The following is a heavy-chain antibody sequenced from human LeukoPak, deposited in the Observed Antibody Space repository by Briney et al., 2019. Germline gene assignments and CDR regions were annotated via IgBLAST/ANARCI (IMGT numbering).Heavy chain of an antibody. J-gene: IGHJ4*02. V-gene: IGHV4-59*08. CDR3: ARQYRDTSGYNYFDY. D-gene: IGHD3-22*01. CDR2: IYYSGST. CDR1: GGSITSDH. Sequence: SETLSLTCTVSGGSITSDHWNWIRQPPGKGLEWIGCIYYSGSTYYNPSLKSRVTTSVDTSKNQFSLKLSSVTAADTAVYYCARQYRDTSGYNYFDYWGQGTLVTVSS.